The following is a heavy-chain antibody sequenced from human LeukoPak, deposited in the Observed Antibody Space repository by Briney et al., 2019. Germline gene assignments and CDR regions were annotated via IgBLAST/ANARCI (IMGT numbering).Heavy chain of an antibody. CDR2: INHSGST. Sequence: TSETLSLTCTVSGGSISSSSYYWGWIRQPPGKGLEWIGEINHSGSTNYNPSLKSRVTISVDTSKNQFSLKLSYVTAADTAVYYCARDRRDGYNFGVDAFDIWGQGTMVTVSS. CDR3: ARDRRDGYNFGVDAFDI. J-gene: IGHJ3*02. V-gene: IGHV4-39*07. CDR1: GGSISSSSYY. D-gene: IGHD5-24*01.